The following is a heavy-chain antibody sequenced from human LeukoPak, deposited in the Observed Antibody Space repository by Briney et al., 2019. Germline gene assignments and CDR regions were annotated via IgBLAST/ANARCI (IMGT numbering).Heavy chain of an antibody. J-gene: IGHJ4*02. CDR1: GFTFSSYG. D-gene: IGHD6-13*01. CDR3: AKTPPGIAAAGSHFDY. V-gene: IGHV3-30*18. CDR2: ISYDGSNK. Sequence: GGSLRLSCAASGFTFSSYGMHWVRQAPGKGLEWVAVISYDGSNKYYADSVKGRFTISRDNSKNTLYLQMNSLRAEDTAVYYCAKTPPGIAAAGSHFDYWGQGTLVSVSS.